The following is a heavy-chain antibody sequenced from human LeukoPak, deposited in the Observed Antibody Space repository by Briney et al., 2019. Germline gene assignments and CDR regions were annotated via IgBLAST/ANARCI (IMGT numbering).Heavy chain of an antibody. V-gene: IGHV4-61*02. CDR2: IYTSGST. J-gene: IGHJ6*03. Sequence: PSETLSLTCTVSGGSISSSSYYWSWIRQPAGKGLEWIGRIYTSGSTNYNPSLKSRVTMSVDTSKNQFSLKLSSVTAADTAVYYCARGARYMDVWGKGTTVTVSS. CDR3: ARGARYMDV. CDR1: GGSISSSSYY. D-gene: IGHD6-6*01.